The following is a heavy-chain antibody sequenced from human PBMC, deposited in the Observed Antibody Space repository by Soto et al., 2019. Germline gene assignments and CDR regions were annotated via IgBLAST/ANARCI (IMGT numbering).Heavy chain of an antibody. D-gene: IGHD2-2*02. Sequence: SVKVCCKASGGTFSSYAISWVRQAPGQGLEWMGGIIPIFGTANYAQKFQGRVTITADKSTSTAYMELSSLRSEDTAVYYCARVGGYCSSTSFYNPYYYGMDVRCLRDTVTISS. V-gene: IGHV1-69*06. CDR1: GGTFSSYA. CDR3: ARVGGYCSSTSFYNPYYYGMDV. CDR2: IIPIFGTA. J-gene: IGHJ6*02.